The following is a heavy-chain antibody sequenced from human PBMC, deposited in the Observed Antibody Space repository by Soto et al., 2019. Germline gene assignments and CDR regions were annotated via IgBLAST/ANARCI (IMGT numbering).Heavy chain of an antibody. V-gene: IGHV1-69*13. CDR2: IIPIFGTT. Sequence: SVKVSCKASGGSFTYTLSWVRQAPGQGLEWMGGIIPIFGTTNYAQKFQGRVTITADESTKTAYMESSTLRSEDTAVYYCARLHSHGTYGMDVWGQGTTVTVSS. CDR3: ARLHSHGTYGMDV. J-gene: IGHJ6*02. D-gene: IGHD5-18*01. CDR1: GGSFTYT.